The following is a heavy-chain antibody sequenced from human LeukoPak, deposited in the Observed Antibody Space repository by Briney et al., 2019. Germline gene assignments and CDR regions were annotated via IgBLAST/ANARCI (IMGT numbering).Heavy chain of an antibody. CDR3: ARGGEKWLVYFDF. D-gene: IGHD6-19*01. V-gene: IGHV3-53*01. CDR2: IYTGGGT. Sequence: GGSLRLSCAASGFTVSTNYMGWVRQAPGRGLEWVSVIYTGGGTYHADSVKGRFSISRDTSKNILYLQMNSLRVEDTAVYYCARGGEKWLVYFDFWGQGTLVTVSS. CDR1: GFTVSTNY. J-gene: IGHJ4*02.